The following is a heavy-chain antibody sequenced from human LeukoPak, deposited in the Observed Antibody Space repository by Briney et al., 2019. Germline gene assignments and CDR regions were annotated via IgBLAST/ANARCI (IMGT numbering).Heavy chain of an antibody. D-gene: IGHD5-12*01. CDR1: GFTFSSYA. CDR2: ITGSGGST. CDR3: AKHSGHDSIYFYTDV. J-gene: IGHJ6*03. V-gene: IGHV3-23*01. Sequence: PGTSLRLSCAASGFTFSSYAMTWVRQAPGKGLEWVSSITGSGGSTYYVDSVKGRFTISRDNSKNTLYVQMNSLRADDTAEYYCAKHSGHDSIYFYTDVWGKGTTVTVSS.